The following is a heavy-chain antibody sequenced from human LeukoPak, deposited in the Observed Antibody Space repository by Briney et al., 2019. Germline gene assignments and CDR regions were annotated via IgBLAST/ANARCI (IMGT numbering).Heavy chain of an antibody. CDR3: ATTVGAKTLDAFDI. Sequence: KFQGRVTMTEDTSTDTAYMELSSLRPEDTAVYYCATTVGAKTLDAFDIWGQGTMVTVSS. D-gene: IGHD1-26*01. V-gene: IGHV1-24*01. J-gene: IGHJ3*02.